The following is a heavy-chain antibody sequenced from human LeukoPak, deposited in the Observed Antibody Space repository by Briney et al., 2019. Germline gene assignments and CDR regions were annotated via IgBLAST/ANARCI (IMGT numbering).Heavy chain of an antibody. V-gene: IGHV3-74*01. D-gene: IGHD6-19*01. J-gene: IGHJ4*02. CDR3: ARERTSGWDAFDF. CDR2: INSDGSST. CDR1: GFTFSRSW. Sequence: GGSLRLSCAASGFTFSRSWMHWVRQGPGKGLVWVSRINSDGSSTRYADFVKGRFTISRDNAKNTLYLQMNSLRAEDTAVYYCARERTSGWDAFDFWGQGTLVTVSS.